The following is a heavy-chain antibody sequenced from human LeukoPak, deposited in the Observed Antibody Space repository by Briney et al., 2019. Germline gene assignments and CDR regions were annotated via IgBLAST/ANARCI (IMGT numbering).Heavy chain of an antibody. CDR1: GGSISSYY. J-gene: IGHJ4*02. CDR2: IYYSGST. Sequence: SETLSLTCTVSGGSISSYYWSWIRQPAGKGLEWIGSIYYSGSTYYNPSLKSRVTISVDTSKNQFSLKLSSVTAADTAVYYCARHHGYFDWSPLYYFDYWGQGTLVTVSS. D-gene: IGHD3-9*01. CDR3: ARHHGYFDWSPLYYFDY. V-gene: IGHV4-59*05.